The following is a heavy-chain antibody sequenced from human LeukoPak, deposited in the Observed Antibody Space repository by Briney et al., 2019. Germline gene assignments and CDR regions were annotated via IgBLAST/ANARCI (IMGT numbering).Heavy chain of an antibody. CDR1: GFTFSSYA. J-gene: IGHJ4*02. Sequence: GGSLRLSCAASGFTFSSYAMSWVRQAPGKGLEWVSVIYSGGSTYYADSVKGRFTISRDNSKNTLYLQMNSLRAEDTAVYYCARLKDNGSGSYYNWIYYFDYWGQGTLVTVSS. CDR2: IYSGGST. V-gene: IGHV3-66*04. D-gene: IGHD3-10*01. CDR3: ARLKDNGSGSYYNWIYYFDY.